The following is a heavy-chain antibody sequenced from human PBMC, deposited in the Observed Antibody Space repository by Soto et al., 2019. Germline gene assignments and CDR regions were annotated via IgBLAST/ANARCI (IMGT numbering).Heavy chain of an antibody. V-gene: IGHV3-23*01. CDR2: ITGSSGST. CDR3: AQALSGAWDYFYGMDF. Sequence: RGSLRLSCSASGFIFSAYAMSWVRQAPGKGLEWVAVITGSSGSTHYADSVKGRFTVSSDNSKNTLFLQMKSLRADDTAVYYCAQALSGAWDYFYGMDFWGPGTTVTVSS. CDR1: GFIFSAYA. D-gene: IGHD6-25*01. J-gene: IGHJ6*02.